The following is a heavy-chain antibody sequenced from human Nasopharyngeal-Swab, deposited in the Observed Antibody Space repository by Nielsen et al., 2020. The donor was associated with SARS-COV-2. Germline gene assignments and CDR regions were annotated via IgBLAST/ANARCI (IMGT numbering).Heavy chain of an antibody. Sequence: LRLSCTVSGGSISSGGYYWSWIRQHPGKGLEWIGYIYYSGSTYYNPSLKSRVTISVDTSKNQFSLKLSSVTAADTAVYYCARERPLNYYDSSGFDDFDYWGQGTLVTVSS. CDR1: GGSISSGGYY. CDR2: IYYSGST. D-gene: IGHD3-22*01. V-gene: IGHV4-31*03. CDR3: ARERPLNYYDSSGFDDFDY. J-gene: IGHJ4*02.